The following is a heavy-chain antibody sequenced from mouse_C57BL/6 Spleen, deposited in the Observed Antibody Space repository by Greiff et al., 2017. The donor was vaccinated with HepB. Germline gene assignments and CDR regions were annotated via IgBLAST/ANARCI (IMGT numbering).Heavy chain of an antibody. Sequence: EVKLQESGPELVKPGASVKMSCKASGYTFTDYNMHWVKQSHGKSLEWIGYINPNNGGTSYNQKFKGKATLTVNKSSSTAYMELRSLTSEDSAVYYCARGVTTPFDYWGQGTTLTVSS. CDR3: ARGVTTPFDY. CDR1: GYTFTDYN. V-gene: IGHV1-22*01. CDR2: INPNNGGT. J-gene: IGHJ2*01. D-gene: IGHD2-2*01.